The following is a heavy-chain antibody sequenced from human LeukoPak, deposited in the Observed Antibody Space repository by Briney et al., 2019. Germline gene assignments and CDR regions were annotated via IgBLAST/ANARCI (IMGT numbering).Heavy chain of an antibody. CDR2: INTKGET. J-gene: IGHJ4*02. CDR1: GVSMSAYQ. D-gene: IGHD2-21*01. V-gene: IGHV4-4*09. Sequence: SETLSLTCTVSGVSMSAYQWSWVRQSPEKGLEWIGCINTKGETSYNPSLKSRVTTSVDTSKNQFSLKLTSVTAAETAVYYCAASNDAKIAPFDHWGQGAPVTVSS. CDR3: AASNDAKIAPFDH.